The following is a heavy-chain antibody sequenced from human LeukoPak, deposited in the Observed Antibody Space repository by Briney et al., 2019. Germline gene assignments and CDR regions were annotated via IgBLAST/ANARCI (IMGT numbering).Heavy chain of an antibody. CDR2: INPNSGGT. CDR3: ARVTYSGSFYFDY. Sequence: GASVKVSCKASVYTFTGYYMHWVRQAPGQGLEWMGWINPNSGGTNYAQKFQGRVTMTRDTSISTAYMELSRLRSDDTAVYYCARVTYSGSFYFDYWGQGTLVTVSS. D-gene: IGHD1-26*01. V-gene: IGHV1-2*02. CDR1: VYTFTGYY. J-gene: IGHJ4*02.